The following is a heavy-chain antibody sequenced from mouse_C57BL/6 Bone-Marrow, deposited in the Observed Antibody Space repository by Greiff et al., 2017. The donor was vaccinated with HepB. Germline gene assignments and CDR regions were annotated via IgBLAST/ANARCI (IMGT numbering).Heavy chain of an antibody. CDR2: IDPENGDT. CDR1: GFNIKDDY. V-gene: IGHV14-4*01. J-gene: IGHJ2*01. CDR3: MGRGFDY. Sequence: VQLQQSGAELVRPGASVKLSCTASGFNIKDDYMHWVKQRPEQGLEWIGWIDPENGDTEYASKFQGKATITADTSSNTAYLQLSSLTSEDTAVYYCMGRGFDYWGQGTTLTVSS.